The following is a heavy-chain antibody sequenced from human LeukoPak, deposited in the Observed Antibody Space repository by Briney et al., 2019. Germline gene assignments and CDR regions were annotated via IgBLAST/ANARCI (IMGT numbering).Heavy chain of an antibody. CDR2: IHQNGNT. V-gene: IGHV4-30-2*01. D-gene: IGHD3-10*01. CDR1: GGSISSGAYY. J-gene: IGHJ3*02. CDR3: ARGHTPYGSGTYFAFDI. Sequence: PSETLSLTCTVSGGSISSGAYYWSWIRQPPGKGLEWIGHIHQNGNTYYNPPLKSRVTISVDTSKNQFSLKLSSVTAADTAVYYCARGHTPYGSGTYFAFDIWGQGTMVTVSS.